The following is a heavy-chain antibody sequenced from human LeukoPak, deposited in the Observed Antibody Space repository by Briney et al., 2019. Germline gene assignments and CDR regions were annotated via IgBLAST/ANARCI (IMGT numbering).Heavy chain of an antibody. J-gene: IGHJ4*02. V-gene: IGHV3-23*01. D-gene: IGHD3-22*01. CDR3: AKYRSSAYSPGDY. Sequence: GGSLRLSCAASRFNFSTYAMSWVRQAPGKGLEWVSAISGSGGSTYYADSVKGRFTISRDNSKNTLYLQMNSLRAAHTAVYYCAKYRSSAYSPGDYWGQGTLVTVSS. CDR2: ISGSGGST. CDR1: RFNFSTYA.